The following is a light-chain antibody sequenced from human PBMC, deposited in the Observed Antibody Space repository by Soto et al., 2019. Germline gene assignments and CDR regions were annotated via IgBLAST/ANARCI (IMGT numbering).Light chain of an antibody. CDR3: QQSYSSLYT. V-gene: IGKV1-39*01. CDR2: AST. J-gene: IGKJ2*01. Sequence: DLQVTQSPSSLSASVGDRVTVTCRTSQSINSYLNWYQQKPGKAPKLLIYASTNLQSGVPARFIGSGFGTYFSLTFSSLQPEDFATYYCQQSYSSLYTFGQGTKLEIK. CDR1: QSINSY.